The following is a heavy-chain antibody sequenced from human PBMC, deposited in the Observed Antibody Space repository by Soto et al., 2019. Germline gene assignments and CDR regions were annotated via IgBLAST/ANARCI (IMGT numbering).Heavy chain of an antibody. CDR3: AKVVGYCSGGSCSEQYYYYYGMDV. D-gene: IGHD2-15*01. CDR2: ISYDGGKK. J-gene: IGHJ6*02. V-gene: IGHV3-30*18. CDR1: GFTFSSYG. Sequence: PGGSLRLSCAASGFTFSSYGMHWVRQAPGKGLEWVAVISYDGGKKYYADSVKGRFTISRDNSKSTLYLQMNSLRAEDAAVYYCAKVVGYCSGGSCSEQYYYYYGMDVWGQGTTVTVSS.